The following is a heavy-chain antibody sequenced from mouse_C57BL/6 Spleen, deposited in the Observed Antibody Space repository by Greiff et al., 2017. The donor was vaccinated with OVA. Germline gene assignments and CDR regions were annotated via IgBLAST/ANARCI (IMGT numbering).Heavy chain of an antibody. D-gene: IGHD1-1*01. CDR3: ASYYGRADWYFDV. J-gene: IGHJ1*03. V-gene: IGHV1-52*01. Sequence: QVQLQQPGAELVRPGSSVKLSCKASGYTFTSYWMHWVKQRPIQGLEWIGNIDPSDSETHYNQKFKDKATLTVDKSSSTAYMQLSSLTSEDSAVYYCASYYGRADWYFDVWGTGTTVTVSS. CDR1: GYTFTSYW. CDR2: IDPSDSET.